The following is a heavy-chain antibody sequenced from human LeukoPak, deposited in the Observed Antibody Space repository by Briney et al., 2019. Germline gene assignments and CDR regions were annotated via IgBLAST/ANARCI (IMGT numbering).Heavy chain of an antibody. Sequence: SQTLSLTCTVSGGSISSGSYYWSWIRQPAGKGLEWIGRISTSGSTNYNPSLKSRVTISVDTSKNQFSLKLSSVTAADTAVYYCARAIRRRVAGPNPHDAFDIWGQGTMVTVSS. CDR2: ISTSGST. CDR3: ARAIRRRVAGPNPHDAFDI. V-gene: IGHV4-61*02. CDR1: GGSISSGSYY. J-gene: IGHJ3*02. D-gene: IGHD6-19*01.